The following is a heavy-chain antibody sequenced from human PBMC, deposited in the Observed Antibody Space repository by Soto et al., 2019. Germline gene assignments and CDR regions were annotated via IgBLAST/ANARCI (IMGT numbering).Heavy chain of an antibody. Sequence: EVQLVESGGGLVQPGGSLRLSCEASGFTLSGYWMHWVRQVPGKGLVWVSRISPDGSDTTHADSVKGRFTVSRDNAKKTLYLQMNSLRPEDTSVYYCVRPRYDGSGTPFDYWGQGTLVTVSS. V-gene: IGHV3-74*01. J-gene: IGHJ4*02. CDR2: ISPDGSDT. CDR1: GFTLSGYW. CDR3: VRPRYDGSGTPFDY. D-gene: IGHD3-22*01.